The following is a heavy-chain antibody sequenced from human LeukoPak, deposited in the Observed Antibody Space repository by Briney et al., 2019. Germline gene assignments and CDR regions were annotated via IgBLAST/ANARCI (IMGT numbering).Heavy chain of an antibody. CDR1: GFTLSSYW. CDR2: LKQDGSEK. Sequence: GGSLRLSCAASGFTLSSYWLSWVRQAPGGGLEWVANLKQDGSEKYYVDSVRGRFTLSRDNAKNSLYLQRNSLRAEVTAVYYCARVREYDFWRGYQHCNGMDVWGQGTTVTVSS. CDR3: ARVREYDFWRGYQHCNGMDV. J-gene: IGHJ6*02. D-gene: IGHD3-3*01. V-gene: IGHV3-7*01.